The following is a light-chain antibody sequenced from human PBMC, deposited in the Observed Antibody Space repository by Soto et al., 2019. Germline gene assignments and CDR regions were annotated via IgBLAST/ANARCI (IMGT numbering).Light chain of an antibody. CDR2: GAS. CDR1: QSVSSTY. CDR3: QQYGSSRQT. V-gene: IGKV3-20*01. Sequence: EIVLTQSPGTLSLSPGERATLSCRVGQSVSSTYLAWYQQKPGQAPRLLMYGASSRATGIPERFSGSGSGTDFILTISRLEPEDFAVYYCQQYGSSRQTFGQGTKVEIK. J-gene: IGKJ1*01.